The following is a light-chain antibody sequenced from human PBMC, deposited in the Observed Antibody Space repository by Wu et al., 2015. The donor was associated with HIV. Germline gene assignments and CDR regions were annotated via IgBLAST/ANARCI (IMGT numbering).Light chain of an antibody. CDR1: QSVSSSY. CDR2: GAS. J-gene: IGKJ4*01. Sequence: EIVLTQSPGTLSLSPGERATLSCRASQSVSSSYVAWYLQKPGQAPRLLIYGASSRATGIPDRFRGSGSGTDFTLTISRLEPEDFAVYYCQHYNNWPPVVTFGGGTKVEIK. V-gene: IGKV3-20*01. CDR3: QHYNNWPPVVT.